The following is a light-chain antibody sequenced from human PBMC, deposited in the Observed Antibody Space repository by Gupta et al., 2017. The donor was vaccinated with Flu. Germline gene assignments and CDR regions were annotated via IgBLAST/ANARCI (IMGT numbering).Light chain of an antibody. CDR2: AAS. CDR3: QQEDSYPIT. V-gene: IGKV1-8*01. Sequence: AIRLTQSPSSFSASTGDRVTITCRASQCISSYLAWYQQKPGKAPKLLIYAASTLQSGLPSRFSGSGSGTDFTLTISGRQSEDFATYYCQQEDSYPITFGGGTKVEIK. J-gene: IGKJ4*01. CDR1: QCISSY.